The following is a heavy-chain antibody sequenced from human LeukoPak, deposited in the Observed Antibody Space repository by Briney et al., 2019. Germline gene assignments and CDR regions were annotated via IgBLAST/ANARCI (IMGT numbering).Heavy chain of an antibody. D-gene: IGHD6-13*01. CDR3: AKELFSSSWSSFDY. CDR1: GFTFSSYE. CDR2: VSGGGGTT. J-gene: IGHJ4*02. V-gene: IGHV3-23*01. Sequence: PGGSLRLSCAASGFTFSSYEMNWVRQAPGKGLEWVSGVSGGGGTTYYADSVKGRFAISRDNSKNTLYLQMNSLRAEDTAVYYCAKELFSSSWSSFDYWGQGTLVTVSS.